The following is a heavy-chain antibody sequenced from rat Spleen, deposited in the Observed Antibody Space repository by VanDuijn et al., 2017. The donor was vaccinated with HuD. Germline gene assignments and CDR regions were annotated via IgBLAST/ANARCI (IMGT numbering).Heavy chain of an antibody. CDR2: ISYDGTAT. CDR3: ARHRGGDY. CDR1: GFNFNDYW. J-gene: IGHJ2*01. Sequence: EVKIVESGGGLVQPGRSLKLSCAASGFNFNDYWMGWVRQAPTKGLEWVASISYDGTATYYRYSVKGRFTLSRDNAKRTLYLQMDSLRSEDTATYYCARHRGGDYWGQGVMVTVSS. V-gene: IGHV5-29*01. D-gene: IGHD4-3*01.